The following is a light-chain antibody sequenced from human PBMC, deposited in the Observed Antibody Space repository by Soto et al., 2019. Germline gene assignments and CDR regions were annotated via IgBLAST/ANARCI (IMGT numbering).Light chain of an antibody. CDR2: KAS. Sequence: DIQMTQSPSSLSASVGDRVTITCRANQGIRDALGWYQQKPGKVPKRLIYKASTLKSGVPSRFSGSGSGTEFTLTISSLQPDDFATYYCQHYNSYSEAFGQGTKVELK. V-gene: IGKV1-17*01. CDR3: QHYNSYSEA. CDR1: QGIRDA. J-gene: IGKJ1*01.